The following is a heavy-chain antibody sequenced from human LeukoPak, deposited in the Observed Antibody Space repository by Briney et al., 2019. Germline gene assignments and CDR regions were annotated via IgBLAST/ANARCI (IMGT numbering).Heavy chain of an antibody. CDR3: ARATWRYYFGY. D-gene: IGHD3-16*01. CDR1: GGSISSGDYY. J-gene: IGHJ4*02. Sequence: SETLSLTCTVSGGSISSGDYYWSWIRQPPGKGLEWIGYIYYSGSTYYNPSLKSRVTISVDTSKNQFSLKLSSVTAADTAVYYCARATWRYYFGYWGQGTLVTVSS. V-gene: IGHV4-30-4*01. CDR2: IYYSGST.